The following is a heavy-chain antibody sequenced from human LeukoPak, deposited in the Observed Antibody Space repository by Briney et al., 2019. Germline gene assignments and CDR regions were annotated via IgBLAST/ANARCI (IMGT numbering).Heavy chain of an antibody. CDR2: ISWDGTT. J-gene: IGHJ4*02. CDR3: VKDLSYESSGCVFEY. D-gene: IGHD3-22*01. V-gene: IGHV3-43*01. CDR1: GFTYEDYT. Sequence: PGGSLRLSCAASGFTYEDYTMHWVRQAPGKILEWVALISWDGTTYYTDSVKGRFTISRDNSKNSLYLQMDTLRSEDTAFYYCVKDLSYESSGCVFEYWGQGALVTVSS.